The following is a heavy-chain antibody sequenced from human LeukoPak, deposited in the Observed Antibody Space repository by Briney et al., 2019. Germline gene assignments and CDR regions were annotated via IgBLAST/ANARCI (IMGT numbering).Heavy chain of an antibody. V-gene: IGHV1-2*04. Sequence: ASVKVSCKASGYTFTGYYMHWVRQAPGQGLEWMGWINPNSGGTNYAQKFQGWVTMTRDTSISTAYMELSRLRSDDTAVYYCARADTAMVIPLGYYYYYMDVWGKGTTVTVSS. J-gene: IGHJ6*03. D-gene: IGHD5-18*01. CDR3: ARADTAMVIPLGYYYYYMDV. CDR2: INPNSGGT. CDR1: GYTFTGYY.